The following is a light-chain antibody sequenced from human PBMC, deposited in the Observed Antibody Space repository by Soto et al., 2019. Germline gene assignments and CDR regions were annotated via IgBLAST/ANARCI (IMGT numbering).Light chain of an antibody. V-gene: IGKV1-9*01. CDR3: PWT. CDR2: AAS. J-gene: IGKJ1*01. CDR1: QAISSY. Sequence: DIQLTQSPSFLSASVGDRVTITCRASQAISSYLAWFQQRPGKAPKVLIYAASTLQSGVPSRFSGSGSGTEFTLTISSLQPEDFATYCYPWTCGQGTKVEIK.